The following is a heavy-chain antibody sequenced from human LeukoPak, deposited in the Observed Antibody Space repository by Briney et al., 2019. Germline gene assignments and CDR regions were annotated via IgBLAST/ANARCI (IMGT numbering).Heavy chain of an antibody. D-gene: IGHD5-18*01. Sequence: PSETLSLTCTVSGGSISSYYWSWIRQPPGKGLEWIGDIHHSGSTNYSPSLKSPVTISIDTSNNQFSLRVTSVTAADTAVYYCARRSSYGQAPYYYYMDVWGKGTTVIVSS. V-gene: IGHV4-34*01. J-gene: IGHJ6*03. CDR3: ARRSSYGQAPYYYYMDV. CDR1: GGSISSYY. CDR2: IHHSGST.